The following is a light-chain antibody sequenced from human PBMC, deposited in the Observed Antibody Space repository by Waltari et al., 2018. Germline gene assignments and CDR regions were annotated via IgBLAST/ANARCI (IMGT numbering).Light chain of an antibody. V-gene: IGLV1-44*01. Sequence: QSVLTQPPSASGTPGQRVTISCSGSLSTLASNPVNWYRQLPGTAPKLLIYGDNQRPSGVPDRFSGSKSGTSASLAISGLQSADEADYYCAGWDDSLNGPVFGGGTKLTVL. CDR3: AGWDDSLNGPV. CDR2: GDN. CDR1: LSTLASNP. J-gene: IGLJ3*02.